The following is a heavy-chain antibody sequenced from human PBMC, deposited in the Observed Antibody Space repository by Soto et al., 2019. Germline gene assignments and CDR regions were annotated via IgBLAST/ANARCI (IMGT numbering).Heavy chain of an antibody. J-gene: IGHJ5*02. Sequence: EVQLVQSGAEVKKPGESLKISCKGSGYSFINYWIGWVRQMPGKGLEWMGIIYPGDSDTRYTPSFQGQVTISADKSTSTAYLQWSSLKASDSAMYYCARRLGAVGLLVFDPWGQGTLVTVSS. CDR2: IYPGDSDT. CDR1: GYSFINYW. D-gene: IGHD3-16*01. V-gene: IGHV5-51*03. CDR3: ARRLGAVGLLVFDP.